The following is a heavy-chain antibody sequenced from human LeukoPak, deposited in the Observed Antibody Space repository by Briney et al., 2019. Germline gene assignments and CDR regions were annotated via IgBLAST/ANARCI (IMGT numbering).Heavy chain of an antibody. CDR1: GGSISSYY. V-gene: IGHV4-59*01. Sequence: PSGTLSLTCTVSGGSISSYYWRWIRQPPGKGLEWIGYIYYSGSTNYNPSLKSRVTISVDTSKNQFSPKLSSVTAADTAVYYCARDRKHSFDPWGQGTLVTVSS. CDR3: ARDRKHSFDP. J-gene: IGHJ5*02. CDR2: IYYSGST.